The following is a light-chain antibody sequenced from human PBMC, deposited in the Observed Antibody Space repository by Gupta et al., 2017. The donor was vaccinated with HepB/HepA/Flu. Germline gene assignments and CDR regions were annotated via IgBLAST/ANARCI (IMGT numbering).Light chain of an antibody. CDR1: SSDVGAYNY. J-gene: IGLJ3*02. CDR2: EVS. V-gene: IGLV2-8*01. Sequence: QSALTQPPSASGSAGPSVTLSCTGTSSDVGAYNYVSWYQQHPGKAPKLMIYEVSKRPAGVPDRFSGSKAGNTASLTVSGHKAEDEADYYCSSDAGSNNWVFGGGTKLTVL. CDR3: SSDAGSNNWV.